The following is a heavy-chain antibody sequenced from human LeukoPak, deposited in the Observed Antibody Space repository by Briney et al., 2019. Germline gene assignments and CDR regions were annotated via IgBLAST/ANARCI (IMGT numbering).Heavy chain of an antibody. CDR2: IYYNGRT. V-gene: IGHV4-39*01. J-gene: IGHJ3*02. CDR3: ARITDRTIFGEIMHGFDI. Sequence: KPSETLSLTCTVSGDSINNNNYYWGWIRQPPGKGLEWTGNIYYNGRTYYSPSLKSRGTISVDTSNNQFSLKLSSVTAADTAVYYCARITDRTIFGEIMHGFDIWGQGTPVTVSS. CDR1: GDSINNNNYY. D-gene: IGHD3-3*01.